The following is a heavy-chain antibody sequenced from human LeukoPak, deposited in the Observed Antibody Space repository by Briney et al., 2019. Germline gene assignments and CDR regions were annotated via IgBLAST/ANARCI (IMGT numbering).Heavy chain of an antibody. CDR1: GFTFSSYN. CDR3: ARGGYYNILTGFYNKLLAFDY. CDR2: IRYDGSNK. V-gene: IGHV3-30*02. J-gene: IGHJ4*02. D-gene: IGHD3-9*01. Sequence: GGSLRLSCAASGFTFSSYNMNWVRQAPGKGLEWVAFIRYDGSNKYYADSVKGRFTISRDNSKNTLYLQMNSLRPEDTALYYCARGGYYNILTGFYNKLLAFDYWGQGTLVTVSS.